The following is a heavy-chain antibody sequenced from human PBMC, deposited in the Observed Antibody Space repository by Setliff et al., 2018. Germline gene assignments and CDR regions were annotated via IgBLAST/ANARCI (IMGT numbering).Heavy chain of an antibody. CDR3: AKAPAPYAASLLNWFDP. CDR1: GFTFDDYA. Sequence: ASGFTFDDYAMHWVRQAPGKGLVWVSRINSDGSTTSYADSVKGRFTISRDNTKNTLYLQMNSLRAEDTAVYYCAKAPAPYAASLLNWFDPWGQGTLVTVSS. D-gene: IGHD2-2*01. CDR2: INSDGSTT. J-gene: IGHJ5*02. V-gene: IGHV3-74*01.